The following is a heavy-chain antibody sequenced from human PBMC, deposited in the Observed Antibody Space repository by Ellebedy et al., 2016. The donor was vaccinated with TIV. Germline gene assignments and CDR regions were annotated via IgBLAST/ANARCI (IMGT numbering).Heavy chain of an antibody. J-gene: IGHJ4*02. V-gene: IGHV4-39*01. D-gene: IGHD3-10*02. CDR1: GGSISSSSYY. CDR2: IYYSGST. CDR3: ASVPYVEPLG. Sequence: SETLSLTXTVSGGSISSSSYYWGWIRQPPGKGLEWIGSIYYSGSTYYNPSLKSRVTISVDTSKNQFSLKLSSVTAADTAVYYCASVPYVEPLGWGQGTLVTVSS.